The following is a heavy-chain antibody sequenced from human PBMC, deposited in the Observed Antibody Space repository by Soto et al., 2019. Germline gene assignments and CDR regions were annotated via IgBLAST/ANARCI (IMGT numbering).Heavy chain of an antibody. J-gene: IGHJ4*02. CDR3: ARANRGGNDY. CDR1: GFTFSDYY. Sequence: GGSLRLSCAASGFTFSDYYMNWIRQAPGKGLEWVSYISSSNTYTKYADSVKGRFTISRDNAKNSLYLQMNSLRVEDTAVYYCARANRGGNDYWGQGTLVTVSS. CDR2: ISSSNTYT. V-gene: IGHV3-11*06.